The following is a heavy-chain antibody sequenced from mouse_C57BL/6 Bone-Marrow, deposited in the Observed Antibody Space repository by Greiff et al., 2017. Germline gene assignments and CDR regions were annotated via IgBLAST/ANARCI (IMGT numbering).Heavy chain of an antibody. CDR3: EPRVSYYCSSYFDY. D-gene: IGHD1-1*01. Sequence: QVQLQQPGAELVKPGASVKVSCKASGYTFTSYWMHWVKQRPGQGLEWIGRIHPSDSAINYNHKFKGKATLSVDKSSSTAYMQLSSLTSVDSAVYDCEPRVSYYCSSYFDYWGQGTTLTVSS. CDR2: IHPSDSAI. V-gene: IGHV1-74*01. CDR1: GYTFTSYW. J-gene: IGHJ2*01.